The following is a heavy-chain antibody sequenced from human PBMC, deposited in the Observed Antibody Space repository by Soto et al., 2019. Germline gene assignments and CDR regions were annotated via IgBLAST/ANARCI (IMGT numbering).Heavy chain of an antibody. CDR1: GGSFRGYY. CDR2: INHSGSA. V-gene: IGHV4-34*01. CDR3: ARLLEGRYTSTWYAWFDP. D-gene: IGHD6-13*01. J-gene: IGHJ5*02. Sequence: QVQVQQWGAGLLKPSETLSLTCAVFGGSFRGYYWSWIRQPPGKGLEWIGEINHSGSANYNPSLKSRVSISIDTSENPLSLHLNSVTAADPAVYYCARLLEGRYTSTWYAWFDPWGQGTLVIVSS.